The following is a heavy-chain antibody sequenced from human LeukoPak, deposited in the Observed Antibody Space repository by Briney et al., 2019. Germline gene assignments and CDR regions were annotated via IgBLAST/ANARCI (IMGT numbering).Heavy chain of an antibody. CDR3: AKTRGYCSGGSCYQDY. CDR2: ISTSGNST. Sequence: PGGSLRLSCAASGFTFSSYAMSWVRQAPGKGLEWVSGISTSGNSTYYADSVKGRFTISRDNSKNTLYLQMNSLRAEDTAIYYCAKTRGYCSGGSCYQDYWGQRTLVTISS. V-gene: IGHV3-23*01. J-gene: IGHJ4*02. D-gene: IGHD2-15*01. CDR1: GFTFSSYA.